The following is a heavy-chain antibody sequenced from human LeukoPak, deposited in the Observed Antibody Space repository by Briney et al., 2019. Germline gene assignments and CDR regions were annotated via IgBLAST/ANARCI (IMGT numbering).Heavy chain of an antibody. CDR1: GFPFSEYS. D-gene: IGHD1-1*01. J-gene: IGHJ4*02. CDR2: IGIDSGNT. CDR3: ARDHNYAFDN. Sequence: GGTLRLSCTASGFPFSEYSMNWVRQAPGKGLEWISYIGIDSGNTKYADSVRGRFTISADKAKNSLYLQMNSLRVEDTAVYYCARDHNYAFDNWGQGTLVSVSS. V-gene: IGHV3-48*01.